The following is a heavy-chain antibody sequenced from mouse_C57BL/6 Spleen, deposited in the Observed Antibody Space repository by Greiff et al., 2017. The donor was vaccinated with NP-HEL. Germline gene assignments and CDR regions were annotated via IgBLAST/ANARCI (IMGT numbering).Heavy chain of an antibody. CDR1: GFTFSDAW. CDR2: IRNKANNHAT. CDR3: TRTGFYYGSYWYFDV. D-gene: IGHD1-1*01. V-gene: IGHV6-6*01. Sequence: EVKLVESGGGLVQPGGSMKLSCAASGFTFSDAWMDWVRQSPEKGLEWVAEIRNKANNHATYYAESVKGRFTISRDDSKSSVYLQMNSLRAEDTGIYYCTRTGFYYGSYWYFDVWGTGTTVTVSS. J-gene: IGHJ1*03.